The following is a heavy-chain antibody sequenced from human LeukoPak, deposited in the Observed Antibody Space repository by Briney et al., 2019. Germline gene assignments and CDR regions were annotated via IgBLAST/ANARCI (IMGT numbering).Heavy chain of an antibody. J-gene: IGHJ5*02. CDR2: ISDTGRLP. CDR3: AKGGLRDGYSYAS. Sequence: GRSLRLSCAASGFTFSSYGMSWVRQAPGKGLEWVAAISDTGRLPYCADSVNGRFTISRDNSKNTLSLQMNSLRAADTAVYYCAKGGLRDGYSYASWGQGTLITVSS. CDR1: GFTFSSYG. V-gene: IGHV3-23*01. D-gene: IGHD5-24*01.